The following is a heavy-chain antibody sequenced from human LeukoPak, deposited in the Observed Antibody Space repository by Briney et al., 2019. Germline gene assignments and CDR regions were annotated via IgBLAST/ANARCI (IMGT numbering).Heavy chain of an antibody. CDR3: ARAQPKADYGDYETMGLNWFDP. J-gene: IGHJ5*02. Sequence: SVKVSCKASGGTFSSYAISWVRQAPGQGLEWMGRIIPIFGTANYAQKFQGRVTITTDESTSTAYMELSSLRSEDTAVYYCARAQPKADYGDYETMGLNWFDPWGQGTLVTVSS. D-gene: IGHD4-17*01. CDR1: GGTFSSYA. V-gene: IGHV1-69*05. CDR2: IIPIFGTA.